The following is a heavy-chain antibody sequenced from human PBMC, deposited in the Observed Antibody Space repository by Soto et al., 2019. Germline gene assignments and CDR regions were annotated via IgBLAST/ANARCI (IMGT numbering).Heavy chain of an antibody. CDR3: AIRGNYDILTGYYRETDNWFDP. CDR2: IYPGDSDT. Sequence: PGESLKISCKGSGYSFTSYWIGWVRQMPGKGLEWMGIIYPGDSDTRYSPSFQGQVTISADKSISTAYLQWSSLKASDTAMYYCAIRGNYDILTGYYRETDNWFDPWGQGTLVTVS. V-gene: IGHV5-51*01. D-gene: IGHD3-9*01. J-gene: IGHJ5*02. CDR1: GYSFTSYW.